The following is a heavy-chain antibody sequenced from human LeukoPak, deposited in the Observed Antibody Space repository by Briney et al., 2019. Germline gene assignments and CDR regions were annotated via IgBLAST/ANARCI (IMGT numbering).Heavy chain of an antibody. CDR2: ISGSSSYI. CDR3: ARSEDIVVVVAAQHFDY. CDR1: GFTFSSYS. V-gene: IGHV3-21*01. J-gene: IGHJ4*02. Sequence: GGSLRLSCAASGFTFSSYSMNWVRQAPGKGLEWVSSISGSSSYIYYADSVKGRFTISRDNAKNSLYLQMNSLRAEDTAVYYCARSEDIVVVVAAQHFDYWGQGTLVTVSS. D-gene: IGHD2-15*01.